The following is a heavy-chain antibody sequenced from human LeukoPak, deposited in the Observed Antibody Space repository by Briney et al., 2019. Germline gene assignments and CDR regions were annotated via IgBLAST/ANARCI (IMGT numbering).Heavy chain of an antibody. D-gene: IGHD2-2*01. CDR2: IYYSGST. V-gene: IGHV4-39*07. J-gene: IGHJ4*02. Sequence: SETLSLTCTVSGGSISSSSYYWGWIRQPPGKGLEWIGSIYYSGSTYYNPSLKSRVTISVDTSKNQFSLKLSSVTAADTAVYYCARTDIVVVPAAMGPGVFDYWGQGTLVTVSS. CDR1: GGSISSSSYY. CDR3: ARTDIVVVPAAMGPGVFDY.